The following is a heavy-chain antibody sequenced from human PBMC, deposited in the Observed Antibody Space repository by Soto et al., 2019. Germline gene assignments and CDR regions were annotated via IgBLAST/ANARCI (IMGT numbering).Heavy chain of an antibody. CDR3: ASSHRGGFDY. V-gene: IGHV3-23*01. Sequence: PGGSLRLSCAASGFTFNNYAMSWVRQAPGKGLEWVSGISGSGFSTYYADSVKGRFTISRDNSKNTLYLQMNSLRAEDTAVLYCASSHRGGFDYWGQGTLVTVSS. CDR1: GFTFNNYA. CDR2: ISGSGFST. J-gene: IGHJ4*02. D-gene: IGHD3-16*01.